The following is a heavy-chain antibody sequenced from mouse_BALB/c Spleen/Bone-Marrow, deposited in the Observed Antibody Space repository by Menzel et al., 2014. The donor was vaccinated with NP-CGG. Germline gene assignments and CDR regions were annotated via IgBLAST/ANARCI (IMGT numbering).Heavy chain of an antibody. V-gene: IGHV7-3*02. CDR1: GFTFSDYY. CDR2: IRNKANGYTT. Sequence: DVQLVESGGGLVQPGGSLRLSCALSGFTFSDYYMNWVRQPPGKALEWLGFIRNKANGYTTEYSASVKGRFTISRDNSQNILYLQMNTLRAEDSATYYCTRDKGRVFFDYWGQGTPLTVSS. J-gene: IGHJ2*01. CDR3: TRDKGRVFFDY.